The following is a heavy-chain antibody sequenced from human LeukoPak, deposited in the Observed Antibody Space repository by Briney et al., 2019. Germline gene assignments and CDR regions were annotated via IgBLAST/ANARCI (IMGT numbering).Heavy chain of an antibody. J-gene: IGHJ6*02. CDR1: GYTLTELS. D-gene: IGHD2-15*01. CDR2: FDPEDGET. CDR3: ASCSGGSCYYYYGMDV. Sequence: GASVKVSCKVSGYTLTELSMHWVRQAPGKGLEWMGGFDPEDGETIYAQKFQGRVTMTEDTSTDTAYMELSSLRSEDTAVYYCASCSGGSCYYYYGMDVWGQGTTVTVSS. V-gene: IGHV1-24*01.